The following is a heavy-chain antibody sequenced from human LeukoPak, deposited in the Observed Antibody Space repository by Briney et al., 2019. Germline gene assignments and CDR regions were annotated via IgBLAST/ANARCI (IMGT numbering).Heavy chain of an antibody. D-gene: IGHD2-15*01. J-gene: IGHJ3*02. Sequence: SETLSLTCTVSGGSISSYYWSWIRQPPGKGLEWIGYIYYSGSTNYNPSLKSRVTISVDTSKNQLSLKLSSVTAADTAVYYCARDCSGGSCSAEDAFDIWGQGTMVTVSS. CDR3: ARDCSGGSCSAEDAFDI. CDR1: GGSISSYY. V-gene: IGHV4-59*01. CDR2: IYYSGST.